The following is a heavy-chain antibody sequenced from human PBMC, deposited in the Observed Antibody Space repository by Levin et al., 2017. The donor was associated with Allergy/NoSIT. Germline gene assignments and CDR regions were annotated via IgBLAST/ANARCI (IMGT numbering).Heavy chain of an antibody. CDR1: GFTFNLYT. V-gene: IGHV3-30*04. D-gene: IGHD3-16*01. Sequence: GESLKISCAASGFTFNLYTMHWVRQAPGKGPEWVALTSFDGSEQHYADSVKGRFTISRDNSKDSLYLQMNNLKHDDTAFYYCARLDRGVFPFDFWGRGTLVTVSS. J-gene: IGHJ4*02. CDR3: ARLDRGVFPFDF. CDR2: TSFDGSEQ.